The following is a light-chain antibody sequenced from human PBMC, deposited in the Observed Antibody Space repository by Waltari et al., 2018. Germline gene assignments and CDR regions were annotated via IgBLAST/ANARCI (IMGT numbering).Light chain of an antibody. CDR1: QSVGKS. CDR3: QHYVTLPAT. CDR2: DAS. Sequence: ESVLTQSPGTLSLSPGERATLSCRASQSVGKSLAWYQHKPGQAPRLLIYDASSRATGIPDRFSGSGSGTDFSLTISRLEPEDFSVYYCQHYVTLPATFGQGTKVEV. J-gene: IGKJ1*01. V-gene: IGKV3-20*01.